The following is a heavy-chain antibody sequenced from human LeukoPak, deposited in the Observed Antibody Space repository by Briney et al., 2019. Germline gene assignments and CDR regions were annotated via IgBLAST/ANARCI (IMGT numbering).Heavy chain of an antibody. CDR1: GGSISNGGYY. V-gene: IGHV4-31*03. CDR2: IYYSGST. CDR3: ARDRGPRGVEP. J-gene: IGHJ5*02. D-gene: IGHD3-10*01. Sequence: PSETLSLTCTVSGGSISNGGYYWSWIRQHPGKGLEWIGYIYYSGSTYYNPSLKSRVTISVDTSKNQFSLKLSSVTAADTAVYYCARDRGPRGVEPWGQGTLVTVSS.